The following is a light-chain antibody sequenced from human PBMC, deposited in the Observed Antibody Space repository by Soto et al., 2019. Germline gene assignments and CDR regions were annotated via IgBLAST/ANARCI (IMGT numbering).Light chain of an antibody. CDR3: SSYTSSSTLV. Sequence: QSALTQPASVSGSPGQSITISCTGTSSDVGSYNYVSWYQQHPGKAPKLMIYEVSSRPSGVSNRFSGSKSGNTASLTISGLQAEDEADYYCSSYTSSSTLVFGTGTKLTVL. CDR2: EVS. V-gene: IGLV2-14*01. CDR1: SSDVGSYNY. J-gene: IGLJ1*01.